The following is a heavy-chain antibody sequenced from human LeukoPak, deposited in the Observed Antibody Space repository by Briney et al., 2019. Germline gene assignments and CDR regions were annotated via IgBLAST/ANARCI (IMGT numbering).Heavy chain of an antibody. CDR3: ARDDAGYSYDPKGWFDP. CDR2: INSDGSST. D-gene: IGHD5-18*01. CDR1: GFTFSSYW. V-gene: IGHV3-74*01. J-gene: IGHJ5*02. Sequence: GGSLRLSCAASGFTFSSYWMHWVRQAPGKGLVWVSRINSDGSSTSYADSVKGRFTISRDNAKNTLYLQMNSLRAENTAVYYCARDDAGYSYDPKGWFDPWGQGTLVTVSS.